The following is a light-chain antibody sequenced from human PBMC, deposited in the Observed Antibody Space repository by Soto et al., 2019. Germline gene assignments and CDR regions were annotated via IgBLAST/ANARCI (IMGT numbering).Light chain of an antibody. Sequence: EIVLTRSPGTLSLSPGERATLSCRASQSVSRSYLAWYQHKPGQAPRLLIYGASSRATGIPDRFSGSGSGTDFTLTISRLEPEDFVVYYCQQYGSSPHTFGQGTKMEIK. J-gene: IGKJ2*01. CDR1: QSVSRSY. CDR3: QQYGSSPHT. CDR2: GAS. V-gene: IGKV3-20*01.